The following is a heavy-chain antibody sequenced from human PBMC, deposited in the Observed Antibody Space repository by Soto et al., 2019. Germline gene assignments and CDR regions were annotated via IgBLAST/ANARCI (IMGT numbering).Heavy chain of an antibody. CDR3: AREPPRYCSGGSCYSQGSRFDP. D-gene: IGHD2-15*01. CDR1: GYTFTSYG. Sequence: QVQLVQSGAEVKKPGASVKVSCKASGYTFTSYGISWVRQAPGQGLEWMGWISAYNGNTNYAQKLQGRVTMTTDTSTSTAYMELRSLRSDDTAVYYCAREPPRYCSGGSCYSQGSRFDPWGQGTLVTVSS. CDR2: ISAYNGNT. J-gene: IGHJ5*02. V-gene: IGHV1-18*04.